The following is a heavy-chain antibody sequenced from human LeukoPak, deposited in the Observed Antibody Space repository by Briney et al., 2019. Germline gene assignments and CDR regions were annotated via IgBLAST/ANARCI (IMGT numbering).Heavy chain of an antibody. CDR3: ARGSVVTAIPGYYYGMDV. D-gene: IGHD2-21*02. V-gene: IGHV3-21*01. J-gene: IGHJ6*02. CDR1: GFTFSSYS. Sequence: AGGSLRLSCAASGFTFSSYSMNWVRQAPGKGLEWVSSISGSSSYIYYADSVKGRFTISRDNAKNSLYLQMNSLRAEDTAVYYCARGSVVTAIPGYYYGMDVWGQGTTVTVSS. CDR2: ISGSSSYI.